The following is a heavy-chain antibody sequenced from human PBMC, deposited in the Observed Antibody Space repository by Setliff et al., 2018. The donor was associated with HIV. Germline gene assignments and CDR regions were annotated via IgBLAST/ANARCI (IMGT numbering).Heavy chain of an antibody. CDR2: IYYGST. Sequence: PSETLSLTCTVSGGSMNSYYWNWIRQPPGKGLEWIGYIYYGSTHYNPSFEGRVTISVDTSKNQFSLKLRSVTAADTAMYYCARRRCSAASCPDNSWNWLDPWGQGTLVTVSS. D-gene: IGHD2-15*01. CDR3: ARRRCSAASCPDNSWNWLDP. V-gene: IGHV4-59*08. CDR1: GGSMNSYY. J-gene: IGHJ5*02.